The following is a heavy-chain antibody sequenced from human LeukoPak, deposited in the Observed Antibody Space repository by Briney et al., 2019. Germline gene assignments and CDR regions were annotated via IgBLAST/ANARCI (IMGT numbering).Heavy chain of an antibody. V-gene: IGHV7-4-1*02. CDR2: INTKSGNP. CDR3: ARGGYCSSTSCYWDHYYMDV. J-gene: IGHJ6*03. CDR1: GYTFTTYA. D-gene: IGHD2-2*01. Sequence: GASVKVSCKASGYTFTTYAIHWVRQAPGQGLEWMGWINTKSGNPTSAQDFTGRFVFSLDTSVTTAYLQINSLKTEDTAVYFCARGGYCSSTSCYWDHYYMDVWGKGTTVTVSS.